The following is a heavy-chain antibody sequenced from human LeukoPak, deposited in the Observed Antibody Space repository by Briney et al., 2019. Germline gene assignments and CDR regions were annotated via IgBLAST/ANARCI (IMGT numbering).Heavy chain of an antibody. Sequence: GGSLRLSCAASGFTFSSYSMNWVRQAPGKGLEWVSSISSSSSYIYYADSVKGRFTISRDNAKNSLYLQMNSLRAEDTAVYYCARRGEKEDTAYNWFDPWGQGTLVTVSS. V-gene: IGHV3-21*01. CDR3: ARRGEKEDTAYNWFDP. CDR2: ISSSSSYI. D-gene: IGHD5-18*01. CDR1: GFTFSSYS. J-gene: IGHJ5*02.